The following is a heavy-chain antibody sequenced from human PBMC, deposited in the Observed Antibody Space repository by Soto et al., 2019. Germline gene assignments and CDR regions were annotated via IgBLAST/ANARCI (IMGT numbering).Heavy chain of an antibody. V-gene: IGHV3-23*01. CDR2: ISGSGGST. CDR1: GFTFSSYA. Sequence: GGSLRLSCAASGFTFSSYAMSWVRQAPGKGLEWVSAISGSGGSTYYADSVKGRFTISRDNSKNTLYLQMNSLRAEDTAVYYCANYYGDYEDYFDYWGQGTLITVSS. D-gene: IGHD4-17*01. CDR3: ANYYGDYEDYFDY. J-gene: IGHJ4*02.